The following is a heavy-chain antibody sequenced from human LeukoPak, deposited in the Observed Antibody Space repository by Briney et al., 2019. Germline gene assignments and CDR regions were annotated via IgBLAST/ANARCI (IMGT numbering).Heavy chain of an antibody. Sequence: SETLSLTCTASGGSISSYYWSWIRQPPGKGLEWIGYIYYSGSTNYNPSLKSRATISVDTSKKQFSLNLNSVTAADTAIYYCARHVSAASHVFDIWGQGIMVTVSS. CDR3: ARHVSAASHVFDI. J-gene: IGHJ3*02. D-gene: IGHD5/OR15-5a*01. V-gene: IGHV4-59*08. CDR2: IYYSGST. CDR1: GGSISSYY.